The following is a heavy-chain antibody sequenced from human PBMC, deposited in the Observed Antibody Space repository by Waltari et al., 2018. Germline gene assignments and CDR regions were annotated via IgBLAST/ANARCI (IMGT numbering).Heavy chain of an antibody. Sequence: QVQLQQWGAGLLKPSETLSLTCAVYGGSFSGYYWSWIRQPPGKGLEWIGEINHSGSTNYNPSLKSRVTISVDTSKNQFSLKLSSVTAADTAGYYCAREPYSSSYFDPWGQGTLVTVSS. CDR3: AREPYSSSYFDP. CDR2: INHSGST. CDR1: GGSFSGYY. V-gene: IGHV4-34*01. D-gene: IGHD6-13*01. J-gene: IGHJ5*02.